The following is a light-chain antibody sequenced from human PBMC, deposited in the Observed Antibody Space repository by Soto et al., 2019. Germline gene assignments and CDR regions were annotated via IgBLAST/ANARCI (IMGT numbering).Light chain of an antibody. CDR1: QSVNNY. CDR3: QQSDSSPWT. Sequence: DIQMTQSPSSLSASVGDRVTITCRASQSVNNYLNWYQQKPGKVPNLLIYGASILQSGVPSRFSGSGSGTDFTLTISGLLPEDFATYYCQQSDSSPWTFGQGTKVEIK. CDR2: GAS. J-gene: IGKJ1*01. V-gene: IGKV1-39*01.